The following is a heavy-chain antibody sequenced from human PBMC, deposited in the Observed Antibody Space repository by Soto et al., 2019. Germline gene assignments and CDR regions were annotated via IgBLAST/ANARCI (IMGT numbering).Heavy chain of an antibody. Sequence: SETLSLTCAVSGGSISSGGYSWSWIRQPPGKGLEWIGYIYHSGSTYYNPSLKSRVTISVDRSKNQFSLKLSSVTAADTAVYYCTTDGLYYDSTPSYYYGMDVWGQGTTVTVSS. CDR2: IYHSGST. V-gene: IGHV4-30-2*01. D-gene: IGHD3-22*01. J-gene: IGHJ6*02. CDR1: GGSISSGGYS. CDR3: TTDGLYYDSTPSYYYGMDV.